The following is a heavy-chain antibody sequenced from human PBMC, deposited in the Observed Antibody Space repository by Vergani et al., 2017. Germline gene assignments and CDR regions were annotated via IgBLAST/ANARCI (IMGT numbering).Heavy chain of an antibody. CDR1: GYTFTGYY. Sequence: QVQLVQSGAEVKKPGASVKVSCKASGYTFTGYYMHWVRQAPGQGLEWMGWINPNSGGTNYAQKVQGRVTMTRDTSISTAYMELSRLRSDDTAVYYCARGRFGEPNFGEYYYGMDVWGQGTTVTVSS. D-gene: IGHD3-10*01. J-gene: IGHJ6*02. CDR3: ARGRFGEPNFGEYYYGMDV. V-gene: IGHV1-2*02. CDR2: INPNSGGT.